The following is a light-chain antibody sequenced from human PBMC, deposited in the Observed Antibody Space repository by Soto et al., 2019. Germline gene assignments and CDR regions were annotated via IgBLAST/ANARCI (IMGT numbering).Light chain of an antibody. CDR2: EAS. CDR3: QQYGSSSYT. V-gene: IGKV3-11*01. J-gene: IGKJ2*01. CDR1: RNINNF. Sequence: ETVLTQSPATLSLSPGERATLSCRASRNINNFLAWYQQKPGQAPRLLIYEASKRAPGVPARFSGSGSGTDFALTISRLEPEDFAVYYCQQYGSSSYTFGQGTRLEIK.